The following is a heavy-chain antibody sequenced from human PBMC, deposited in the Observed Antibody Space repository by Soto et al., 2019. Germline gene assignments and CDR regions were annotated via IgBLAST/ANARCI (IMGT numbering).Heavy chain of an antibody. J-gene: IGHJ4*02. D-gene: IGHD3-16*02. CDR3: ASGVSYRWVY. CDR1: GGSVNTGYW. V-gene: IGHV4-4*02. Sequence: QVQLQESGPGLVKPSGTLSLTCAVSGGSVNTGYWWSWVRPPPGKGLEWIGAVHHSGTTNYTQPLTIRLTKAADKSGKHVLLELASVAAADTAVYYCASGVSYRWVYCGQGNLVTVSA. CDR2: VHHSGTT.